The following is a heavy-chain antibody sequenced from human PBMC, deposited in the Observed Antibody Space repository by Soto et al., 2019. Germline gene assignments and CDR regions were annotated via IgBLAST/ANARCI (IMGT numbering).Heavy chain of an antibody. CDR1: GLSLRTTGVG. CDR3: VQSRCGGDCLEIYSSHAYNGLDV. V-gene: IGHV2-5*02. D-gene: IGHD2-21*02. Sequence: QVTLKESGPTLVKPTQTLTLTCTVSGLSLRTTGVGVGWVLQPPGKALEWLALLSWDDNKSYSPSLRSRLTIAKDIFEKQVVLTIINMDTVDTATYYCVQSRCGGDCLEIYSSHAYNGLDVWGQGTTVTVSS. CDR2: LSWDDNK. J-gene: IGHJ6*02.